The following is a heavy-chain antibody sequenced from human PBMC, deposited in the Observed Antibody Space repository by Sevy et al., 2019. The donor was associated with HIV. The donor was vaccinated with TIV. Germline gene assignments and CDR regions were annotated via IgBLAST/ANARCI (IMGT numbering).Heavy chain of an antibody. V-gene: IGHV3-13*01. CDR3: ARGVSSGNYYDSSGSVSDNWFDP. Sequence: GGSLRLSCAASGFTFSSYDMHWVRQATGKGLEWVSAIGTAGDTYYPGTVKGRFTIPRENAKNSLYLQMNSLRAGDTAVYYCARGVSSGNYYDSSGSVSDNWFDPWGQGTLVTVSS. CDR2: IGTAGDT. D-gene: IGHD3-22*01. CDR1: GFTFSSYD. J-gene: IGHJ5*02.